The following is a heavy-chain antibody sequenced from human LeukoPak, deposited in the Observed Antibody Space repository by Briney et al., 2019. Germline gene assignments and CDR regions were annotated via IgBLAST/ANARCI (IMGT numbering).Heavy chain of an antibody. Sequence: SVKVSCKASGGTFSSYAISWVRQAPGQGLEWMGGIIPIFGTANYAQKFQGRVTITADESTSTAYMELSSLRSEDTAVYYCASQRYYYDSSGYYLDHWGQGTLVTVSS. CDR1: GGTFSSYA. CDR3: ASQRYYYDSSGYYLDH. D-gene: IGHD3-22*01. CDR2: IIPIFGTA. J-gene: IGHJ4*02. V-gene: IGHV1-69*13.